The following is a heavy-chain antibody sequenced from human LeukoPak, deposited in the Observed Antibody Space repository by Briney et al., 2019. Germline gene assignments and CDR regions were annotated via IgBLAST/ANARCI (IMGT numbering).Heavy chain of an antibody. CDR3: ARPDDLGSYYDY. D-gene: IGHD7-27*01. CDR1: GASISSSNYY. V-gene: IGHV4-39*01. Sequence: PSETLSLTCAVSGASISSSNYYWGWIRQPPGKGLEWIGSIYYSGSTYYNPSLKSRVTISVNTSKNQFFLKLSSVTAADTAVYYCARPDDLGSYYDYWGQGTLVTVSS. CDR2: IYYSGST. J-gene: IGHJ4*02.